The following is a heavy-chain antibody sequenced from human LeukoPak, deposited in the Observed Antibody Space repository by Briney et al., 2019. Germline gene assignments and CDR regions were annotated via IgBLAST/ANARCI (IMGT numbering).Heavy chain of an antibody. V-gene: IGHV4-59*08. D-gene: IGHD3-10*01. J-gene: IGHJ4*02. Sequence: SETLSLTCTVSGGSISSYYWSWIRQPPGKGLEWIGYIYYSGSTNYNPSLKSRVTISVDTSKNQFSLKLSSVTAADTAVYYCARSALWFGESHFDYWGQGTLVTVSS. CDR3: ARSALWFGESHFDY. CDR1: GGSISSYY. CDR2: IYYSGST.